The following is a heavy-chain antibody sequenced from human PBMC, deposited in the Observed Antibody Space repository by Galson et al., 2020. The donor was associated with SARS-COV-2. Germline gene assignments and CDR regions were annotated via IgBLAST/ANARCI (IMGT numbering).Heavy chain of an antibody. CDR1: GGSISNYY. CDR2: IYYSGST. J-gene: IGHJ4*02. Sequence: ETSETLSLTCTVSGGSISNYYWSWIRQSPGKGLEWIGYIYYSGSTKDNPSLKSRITMSVDTSKNQFSLKLSSVTAADTAVYYCARGSDDCSGGTCYIYFDYWGQGTLVTVSS. CDR3: ARGSDDCSGGTCYIYFDY. D-gene: IGHD2-15*01. V-gene: IGHV4-59*08.